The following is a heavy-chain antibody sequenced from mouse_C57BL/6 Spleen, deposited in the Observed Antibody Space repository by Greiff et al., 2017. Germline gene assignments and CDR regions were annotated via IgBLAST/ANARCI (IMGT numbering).Heavy chain of an antibody. Sequence: QVQLQQPGAELVRPGTSVKLSCKASGYTFTSYWMHWVKQRPGQGLEWIGVIDPSDSYTNYNQKFKGKATLTVDTSSSTAYMQLSSLTSEDSAVYYCARGDYGKYYFDYWGQGTTLTVSS. CDR3: ARGDYGKYYFDY. CDR1: GYTFTSYW. V-gene: IGHV1-59*01. D-gene: IGHD2-1*01. J-gene: IGHJ2*01. CDR2: IDPSDSYT.